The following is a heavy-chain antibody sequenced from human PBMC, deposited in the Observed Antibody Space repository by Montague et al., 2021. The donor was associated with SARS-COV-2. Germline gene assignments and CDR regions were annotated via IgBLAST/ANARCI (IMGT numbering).Heavy chain of an antibody. CDR1: SGSLSGYY. CDR3: ARLESSWWCFDY. Sequence: SETLSLTCAVYSGSLSGYYWSWIRQAPGKGLEWIGEINYSGDTYYNPSLTSRVTISMDTSGSQFSLKMTSVTAADTAVYYCARLESSWWCFDYWGQGTLVTVSS. V-gene: IGHV4-34*01. J-gene: IGHJ4*02. CDR2: INYSGDT. D-gene: IGHD2-8*02.